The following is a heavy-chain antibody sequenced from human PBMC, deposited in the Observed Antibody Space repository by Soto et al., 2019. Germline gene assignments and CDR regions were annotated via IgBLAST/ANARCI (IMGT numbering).Heavy chain of an antibody. J-gene: IGHJ4*02. V-gene: IGHV4-4*02. CDR1: SDSIAGEDW. D-gene: IGHD6-25*01. CDR3: ARVFSSGSGWMYYFDF. CDR2: IFHTGGT. Sequence: QVQLPESGPGLVKPSETLSLTCTVSSDSIAGEDWWSWVRQPPGMGLEGIGEIFHTGGTNYNPSLKGRVTMEVDKSKNQFSLKLISATAADTAVYYCARVFSSGSGWMYYFDFWGQGTLVSVSS.